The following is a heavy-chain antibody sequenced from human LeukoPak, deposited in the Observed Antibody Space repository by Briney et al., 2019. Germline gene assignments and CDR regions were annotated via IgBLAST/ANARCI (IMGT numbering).Heavy chain of an antibody. CDR1: GFTFSNYG. J-gene: IGHJ4*02. V-gene: IGHV3-30*18. D-gene: IGHD4-17*01. CDR3: TKEGGPMAVTTERYSFDQ. CDR2: VSNDGRVQ. Sequence: GGSLRLSCAASGFTFSNYGMHWVRQAPGKGLEWVAVVSNDGRVQYYADSVKGRFTISRDNSKNTLSLQRNSPRAEDTAVYYCTKEGGPMAVTTERYSFDQWGQGTLVTVSS.